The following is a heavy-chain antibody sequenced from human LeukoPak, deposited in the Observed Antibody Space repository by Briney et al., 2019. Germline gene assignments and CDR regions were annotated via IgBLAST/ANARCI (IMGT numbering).Heavy chain of an antibody. D-gene: IGHD3-22*01. CDR2: IYHSGST. CDR3: ARLGNYYDSSGYFSDGYFDY. V-gene: IGHV4-4*02. CDR1: GGSISSSNW. J-gene: IGHJ4*02. Sequence: SGTLSLTCAVSGGSISSSNWWSWVRQPPGKGLEWIGEIYHSGSTNYNPSLKSRVTISVDKSKNQFSLKLSSVTAADTAVYYCARLGNYYDSSGYFSDGYFDYWGQGTLVTISS.